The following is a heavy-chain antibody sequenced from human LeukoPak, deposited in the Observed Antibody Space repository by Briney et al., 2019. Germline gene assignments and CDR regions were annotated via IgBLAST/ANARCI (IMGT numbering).Heavy chain of an antibody. CDR2: ISSSGSTT. CDR3: TRDPGSFLPAGY. Sequence: PSGGSLRLSCAASGFTFSSYEMNWVRQAPGKGLEWVSYISSSGSTTYYADSVKGRFTISRDNSKNPLFLQMNSLRAEDTAVYYCTRDPGSFLPAGYWGQGTLVTVSS. CDR1: GFTFSSYE. J-gene: IGHJ4*02. D-gene: IGHD1-26*01. V-gene: IGHV3-48*03.